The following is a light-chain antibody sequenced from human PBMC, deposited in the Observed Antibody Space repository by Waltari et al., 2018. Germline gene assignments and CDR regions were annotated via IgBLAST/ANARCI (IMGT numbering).Light chain of an antibody. CDR2: DAS. V-gene: IGKV1-5*01. CDR1: PTISYR. Sequence: DIKMTQSPSTLSASVGDSVTIPCRANPTISYRLAWYQQKPGKAPRLLIYDASILESGVPSRFSGSASGTEFTLSINSLQPDDFACYYCQQYNSYSWTFGQGTKVEIK. J-gene: IGKJ1*01. CDR3: QQYNSYSWT.